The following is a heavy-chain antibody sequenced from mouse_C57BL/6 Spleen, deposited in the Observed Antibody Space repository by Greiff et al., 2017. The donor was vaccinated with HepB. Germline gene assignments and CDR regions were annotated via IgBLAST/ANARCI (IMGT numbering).Heavy chain of an antibody. CDR1: GYTFTSYW. CDR2: IHPNSGST. CDR3: ARKGTTVVDY. D-gene: IGHD1-1*01. Sequence: VQLQQSGAELVKPGASVKLSCKASGYTFTSYWMHWVKQRPGQGLEWIGMIHPNSGSTNYNEKFKSKATLTVDKSSSTAYMQLSSLTSEDSAVYYCARKGTTVVDYWGQGTTLTVSS. J-gene: IGHJ2*01. V-gene: IGHV1-64*01.